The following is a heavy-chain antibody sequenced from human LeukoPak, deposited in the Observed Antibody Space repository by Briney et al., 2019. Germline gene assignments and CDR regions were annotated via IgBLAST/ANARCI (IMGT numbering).Heavy chain of an antibody. CDR2: ISGSGGST. CDR1: GFTFSSYA. J-gene: IGHJ4*02. Sequence: GGSLRLSCAASGFTFSSYAMSWVRQAPGKGLEWVSAISGSGGSTYYADSVKGRFTISRDNSKNTLYLQMNSLRAEDTAVYYCAKYVVVVAATPYYFDYWGQGTLVTVSP. CDR3: AKYVVVVAATPYYFDY. D-gene: IGHD2-15*01. V-gene: IGHV3-23*01.